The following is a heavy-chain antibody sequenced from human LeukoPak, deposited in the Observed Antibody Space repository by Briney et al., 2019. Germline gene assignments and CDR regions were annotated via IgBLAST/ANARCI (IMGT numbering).Heavy chain of an antibody. CDR2: VSSSGNSV. Sequence: GGSLRLSCAASGFSFSTYEMNWVRQAPGKGLEYVSYVSSSGNSVFYADSVKGRFTISRDNAKSSLYLQMDSLRAEDTAVYYCARERTCGASSCVAYYFDSWGQGTLVTVSS. CDR3: ARERTCGASSCVAYYFDS. CDR1: GFSFSTYE. D-gene: IGHD2-2*01. V-gene: IGHV3-48*03. J-gene: IGHJ4*02.